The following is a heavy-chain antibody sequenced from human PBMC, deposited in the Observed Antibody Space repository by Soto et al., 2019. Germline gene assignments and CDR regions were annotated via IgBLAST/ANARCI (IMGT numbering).Heavy chain of an antibody. CDR3: GGGYYYDSSGYYYIYPY. D-gene: IGHD3-22*01. CDR2: IVVGSGNT. V-gene: IGHV1-58*02. J-gene: IGHJ4*02. CDR1: GYTFTGYY. Sequence: ASVKVSCKASGYTFTGYYMQWVRQARGQRLEWIGWIVVGSGNTNYAQKFQERVTITRDMSTSTAYMELSSLRSEDTAVYYCGGGYYYDSSGYYYIYPYWGQGTLVTVSS.